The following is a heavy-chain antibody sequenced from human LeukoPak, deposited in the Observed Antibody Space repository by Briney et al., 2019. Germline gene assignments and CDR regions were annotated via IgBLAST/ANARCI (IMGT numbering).Heavy chain of an antibody. CDR3: AKTSLSDASGYYYYMDV. V-gene: IGHV3-30*02. Sequence: GGSLRLSCAASGFAFSNYGMHWVRQAPGKGLEWVAFIRFDGTSKYYADSVKGRFTISRDNSQNTVSLQVNNLRTEDTALYYCAKTSLSDASGYYYYMDVWGKGTTVTVSS. CDR2: IRFDGTSK. J-gene: IGHJ6*03. CDR1: GFAFSNYG. D-gene: IGHD3-3*01.